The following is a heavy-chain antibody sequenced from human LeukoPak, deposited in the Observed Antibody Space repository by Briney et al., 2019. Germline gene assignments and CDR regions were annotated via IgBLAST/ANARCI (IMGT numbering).Heavy chain of an antibody. CDR3: ARIGVRAFDI. V-gene: IGHV4-4*07. J-gene: IGHJ3*02. CDR1: GGSISSYY. D-gene: IGHD4/OR15-4a*01. CDR2: IYSTGST. Sequence: SETLSLTRSVSGGSISSYYWSWIRQPAGKGLEWIGRIYSTGSTNYNPSLKSRVTMSVDTSKNQFSLKLSSVTAADTAVYYCARIGVRAFDIWGQGTMVTVSS.